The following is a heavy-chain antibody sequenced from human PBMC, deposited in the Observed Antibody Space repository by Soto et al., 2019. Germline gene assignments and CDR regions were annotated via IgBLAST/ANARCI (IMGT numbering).Heavy chain of an antibody. D-gene: IGHD3-3*01. Sequence: SETLSLTCTVSVGSISNYYWNWIRQPPGKGLEWIGYIYYSGSTHYNPSLKSRVTISVDTSKNQFSLKLSSVTAADTAVYYCARYDFLSGYYLYWGQGTLVTGSS. CDR1: VGSISNYY. J-gene: IGHJ4*02. V-gene: IGHV4-59*01. CDR3: ARYDFLSGYYLY. CDR2: IYYSGST.